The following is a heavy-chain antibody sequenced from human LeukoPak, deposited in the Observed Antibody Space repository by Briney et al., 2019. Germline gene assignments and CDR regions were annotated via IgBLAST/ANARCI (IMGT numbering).Heavy chain of an antibody. CDR3: ARDDSSGYYRQFDAFDI. V-gene: IGHV3-48*03. CDR2: ISGSGGTI. CDR1: GFTFSSYE. J-gene: IGHJ3*02. Sequence: GGSLRLSCAASGFTFSSYEMNWVRQAPGKGLEWVSYISGSGGTIYYADSVKGRFTISRDNAKNSLYLQMNSLRAEDTAVYYCARDDSSGYYRQFDAFDIWGQGTMVTVSS. D-gene: IGHD3-22*01.